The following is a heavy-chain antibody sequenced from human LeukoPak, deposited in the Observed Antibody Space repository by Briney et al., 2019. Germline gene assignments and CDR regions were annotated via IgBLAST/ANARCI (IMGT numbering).Heavy chain of an antibody. V-gene: IGHV1-69*05. Sequence: SVKVSCKASGGTFSSYAISWVRQAPGQGLEWMGRIIPIFGTANYAQKFKGRVTITTDESTSTAYLELNSLRSEDTAVYYCARNGGIAHRNWFDPWGQGTLVTVSS. D-gene: IGHD6-13*01. CDR1: GGTFSSYA. CDR3: ARNGGIAHRNWFDP. J-gene: IGHJ5*02. CDR2: IIPIFGTA.